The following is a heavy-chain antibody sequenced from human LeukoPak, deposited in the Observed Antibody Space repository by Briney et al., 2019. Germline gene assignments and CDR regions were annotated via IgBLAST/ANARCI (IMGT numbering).Heavy chain of an antibody. J-gene: IGHJ4*02. CDR1: GYTXTGYY. D-gene: IGHD3-22*01. CDR2: INPNSGGT. CDR3: VSGESTYYHDSSGYYYDY. V-gene: IGHV1-2*02. Sequence: ASVKVSCKASGYTXTGYYMHWVRQAPGQGLEWMGWINPNSGGTKYAQKFQGRVTMTRDTSISTAYMELSRLTSDDTAVYYCVSGESTYYHDSSGYYYDYWGQGTLVTVSP.